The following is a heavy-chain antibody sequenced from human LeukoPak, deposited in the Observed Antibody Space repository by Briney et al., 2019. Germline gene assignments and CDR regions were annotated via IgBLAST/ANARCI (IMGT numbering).Heavy chain of an antibody. CDR3: ARHTTMVHFDY. CDR2: IYYSGST. CDR1: GGSISSYY. Sequence: SETLSLTCTVSGGSISSYYWSWIRRPPGKGLEWIAYIYYSGSTNYNPSLESRVTISVDTSKNQFSLKLSSVTAADTAVYYCARHTTMVHFDYWGQGTLVTVSS. J-gene: IGHJ4*02. D-gene: IGHD5-18*01. V-gene: IGHV4-59*01.